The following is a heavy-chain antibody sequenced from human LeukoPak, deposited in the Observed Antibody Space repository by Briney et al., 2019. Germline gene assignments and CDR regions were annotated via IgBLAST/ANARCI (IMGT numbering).Heavy chain of an antibody. J-gene: IGHJ4*02. CDR3: ARMTWIQLWIYFDY. Sequence: SETLSLTCTVSGGSISSYYWSWIRQPPGKGLEWIGYIYYSGSTNYNPSLKSRVTISVDASKNQFSLKLSSVTAADTAVYYCARMTWIQLWIYFDYWGQGTLVTVSS. CDR2: IYYSGST. D-gene: IGHD5-18*01. CDR1: GGSISSYY. V-gene: IGHV4-59*08.